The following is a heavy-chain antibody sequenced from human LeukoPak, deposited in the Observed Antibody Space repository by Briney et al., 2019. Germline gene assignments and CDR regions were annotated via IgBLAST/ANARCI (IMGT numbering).Heavy chain of an antibody. Sequence: GGSLRLSCAASGFTFSSYGMHWVRQAPGKGLEWVAVISYDGSNKYYADSVKGRFTISRDNSKNTLYLQMNSLRAEDTAVYYCAKDWYGDLEYWGQGTLVTVSS. CDR2: ISYDGSNK. CDR1: GFTFSSYG. CDR3: AKDWYGDLEY. D-gene: IGHD4-17*01. J-gene: IGHJ4*02. V-gene: IGHV3-30*18.